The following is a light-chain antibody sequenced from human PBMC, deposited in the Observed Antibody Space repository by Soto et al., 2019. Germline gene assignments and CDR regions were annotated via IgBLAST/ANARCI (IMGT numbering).Light chain of an antibody. CDR2: DVS. CDR3: SSYTRSSTLVV. CDR1: SSDVGGYNY. Sequence: QSALTQPASVSGSPGQSITISCTGTSSDVGGYNYVSWYQQHPGKAPKLMIDDVSNRPSGVSSRFSGSKSGNTAALTISGLQAEDESDYCCSSYTRSSTLVVFGGGTKVTVL. V-gene: IGLV2-14*01. J-gene: IGLJ2*01.